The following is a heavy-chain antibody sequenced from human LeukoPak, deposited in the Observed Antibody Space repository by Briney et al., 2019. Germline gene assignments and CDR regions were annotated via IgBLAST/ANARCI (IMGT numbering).Heavy chain of an antibody. CDR3: ARVAPFQVLGSGTHRGMDV. D-gene: IGHD3-10*01. Sequence: SETLSLTCTVSGDSISNGGSISNGGHYWSWIRQPPGKGLEWIGTISYSASTYYNPSLKSRVTISADTSKTQFSLKLSSVTAADTAVYYCARVAPFQVLGSGTHRGMDVWGQGTTVTVSS. V-gene: IGHV4-39*07. J-gene: IGHJ6*02. CDR1: GDSISNGGSISNGGHY. CDR2: ISYSAST.